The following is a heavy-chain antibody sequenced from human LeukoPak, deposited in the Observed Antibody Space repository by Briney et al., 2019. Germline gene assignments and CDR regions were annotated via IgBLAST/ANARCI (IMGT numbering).Heavy chain of an antibody. J-gene: IGHJ4*02. CDR2: MNPNSGNT. CDR3: ARGLINRSGGYVHYRIFDY. V-gene: IGHV1-8*01. CDR1: GYTFTSYD. D-gene: IGHD6-19*01. Sequence: ASVKVSCKASGYTFTSYDINWVRQATGQGLEWMGWMNPNSGNTGYAQKFQGRVTMTRNTSISTAYMELSSLRSEDTAVYYCARGLINRSGGYVHYRIFDYWGQGTLVTVSS.